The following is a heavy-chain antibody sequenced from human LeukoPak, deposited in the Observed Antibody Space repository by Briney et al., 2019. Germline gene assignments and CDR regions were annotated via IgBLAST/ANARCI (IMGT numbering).Heavy chain of an antibody. Sequence: PWETLSLTCAVSGGSISTGGYSWSWIRQRPGVGLEWIGYIYYSGNTYYNPSLKSRLTISVDRSKNQFSLKLTSVTAADTAVFYCARGHDYGVLAWFDPWGQGTLVTVSS. CDR3: ARGHDYGVLAWFDP. CDR2: IYYSGNT. D-gene: IGHD4-17*01. J-gene: IGHJ5*02. CDR1: GGSISTGGYS. V-gene: IGHV4-30-2*01.